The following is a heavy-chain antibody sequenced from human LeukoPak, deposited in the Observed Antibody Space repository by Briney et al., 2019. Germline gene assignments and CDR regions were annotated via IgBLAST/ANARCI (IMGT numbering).Heavy chain of an antibody. Sequence: ASXKVSCKAAGGTFISYAISWGGQAGGQGREGRGGIIPIFGTGNDAQKFQGRVTITADESTRKAYMELSSLRSEDTAVYYCARGLPYLLEWLLNYWGQGTLVTVSS. CDR2: IIPIFGTG. CDR3: ARGLPYLLEWLLNY. J-gene: IGHJ4*02. D-gene: IGHD3-3*01. V-gene: IGHV1-69*13. CDR1: GGTFISYA.